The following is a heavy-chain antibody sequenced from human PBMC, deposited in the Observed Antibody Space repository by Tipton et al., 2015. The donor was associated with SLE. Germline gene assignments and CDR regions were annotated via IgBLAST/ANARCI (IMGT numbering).Heavy chain of an antibody. CDR2: IFHSGTT. CDR1: GGSISSSSYY. Sequence: TLSLTCTVSGGSISSSSYYWGWIRQPPGKGLEWVGTIFHSGTTSYNPSLKSRVTISIDTSKNQFSLNLNSMTAADTAVYYCAREGRERKWLQGFDIWGQGTMVTVFS. J-gene: IGHJ3*02. CDR3: AREGRERKWLQGFDI. D-gene: IGHD3-22*01. V-gene: IGHV4-39*07.